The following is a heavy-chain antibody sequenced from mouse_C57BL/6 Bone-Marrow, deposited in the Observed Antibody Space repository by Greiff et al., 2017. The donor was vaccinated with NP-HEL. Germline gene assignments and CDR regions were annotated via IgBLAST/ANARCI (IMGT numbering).Heavy chain of an antibody. D-gene: IGHD1-1*01. J-gene: IGHJ4*01. CDR2: IDPENGDT. CDR1: GFNIKDDY. Sequence: VQLQQSGAELVRPGASVKLSCTASGFNIKDDYMHWVKQRPEQGLEGIGWIDPENGDTEYASKFQGKATITADTSSNTAYLQLSSLTSEDTAVDYCIYGSSYDYYAMDYWGQGTSVTVSS. V-gene: IGHV14-4*01. CDR3: IYGSSYDYYAMDY.